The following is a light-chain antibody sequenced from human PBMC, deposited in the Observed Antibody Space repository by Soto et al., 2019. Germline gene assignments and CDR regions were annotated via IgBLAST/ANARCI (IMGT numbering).Light chain of an antibody. J-gene: IGKJ5*01. CDR2: DAS. V-gene: IGKV3-15*01. Sequence: EIVMTQSPATLSVSPGERATLSCRASESVSSNLAWYQKKPGQAPRLLIHDASTRATGIPARFSGSGSGTEFTLTISSLQSEDFALYYCQQYNNWPLTFGQGTRLEI. CDR3: QQYNNWPLT. CDR1: ESVSSN.